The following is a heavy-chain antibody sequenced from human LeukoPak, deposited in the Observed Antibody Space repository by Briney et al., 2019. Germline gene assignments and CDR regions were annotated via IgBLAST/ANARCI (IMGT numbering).Heavy chain of an antibody. CDR2: ITNSGNSK. CDR3: ARTRSSGYLTFDY. D-gene: IGHD3-22*01. J-gene: IGHJ4*02. Sequence: GGSPRLSCGASEFTFSSYSMNWVCQAPGEGLGRVSYITNSGNSKSYADSVKGRFTISRDNTKNSLYIKMNGLRAEDTAVYYCARTRSSGYLTFDYWGQGILVTVSS. V-gene: IGHV3-48*01. CDR1: EFTFSSYS.